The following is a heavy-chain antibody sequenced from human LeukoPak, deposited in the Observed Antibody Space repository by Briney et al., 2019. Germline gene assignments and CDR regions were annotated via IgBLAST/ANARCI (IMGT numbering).Heavy chain of an antibody. J-gene: IGHJ6*02. CDR3: ARQGCVSTSCSPAGGMDV. CDR1: GGSISSSSYY. D-gene: IGHD2-2*01. V-gene: IGHV4-39*01. Sequence: PSETLSLTCSVSGGSISSSSYYWGWIRQPPGKGLEWIGSIYYSGSSYHNPSLKSRATISVDTSKNQFSLKLSSVTAADTAVYYCARQGCVSTSCSPAGGMDVWGQGTTVTVSS. CDR2: IYYSGSS.